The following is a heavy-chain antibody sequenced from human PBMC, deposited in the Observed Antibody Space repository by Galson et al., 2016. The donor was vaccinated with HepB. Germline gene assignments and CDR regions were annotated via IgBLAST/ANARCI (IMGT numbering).Heavy chain of an antibody. CDR3: AKSLVGTHNYYYYGMDA. CDR2: IYNNGET. V-gene: IGHV3-53*01. J-gene: IGHJ6*02. Sequence: CAISGDSVSANYMTWVRQAPGKGLDWVSVIYNNGETYYGDSVRGRFTISRDNFKNTLYLEMSSLGATDTAVYYCAKSLVGTHNYYYYGMDAWGQGTTVTVSS. CDR1: GDSVSANY. D-gene: IGHD1-26*01.